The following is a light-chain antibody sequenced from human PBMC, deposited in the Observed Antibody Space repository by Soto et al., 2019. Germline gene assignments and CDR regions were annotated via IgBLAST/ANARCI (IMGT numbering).Light chain of an antibody. CDR2: DVS. V-gene: IGKV1-5*01. J-gene: IGKJ4*01. Sequence: DIQMTQSPSTLSASLGDTVTNTCRASQSINSWLAWYQQTPGKAPKLLIYDVSNLQSGVPSRFSGSGSETEFTLTISSLQPDDSATYYCQQYRSFSLTFGGGTQLEIK. CDR3: QQYRSFSLT. CDR1: QSINSW.